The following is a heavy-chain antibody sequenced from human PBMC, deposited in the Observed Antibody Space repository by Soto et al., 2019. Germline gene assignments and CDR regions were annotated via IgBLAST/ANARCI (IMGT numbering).Heavy chain of an antibody. D-gene: IGHD3-3*01. J-gene: IGHJ4*02. CDR3: ASGLRFLEWLSFFDY. CDR1: GGTFSSYA. CDR2: IIPIFGTA. Sequence: GASVKVSCKASGGTFSSYAISWVRQAPGQGLEWMGGIIPIFGTANYAQKFQGRVTITADESTSTAYMELSSLRTEDTAVYYCASGLRFLEWLSFFDYWGQGTLVTVSS. V-gene: IGHV1-69*13.